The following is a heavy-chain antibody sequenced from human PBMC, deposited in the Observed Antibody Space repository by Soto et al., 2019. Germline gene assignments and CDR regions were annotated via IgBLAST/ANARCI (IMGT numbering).Heavy chain of an antibody. CDR3: ARDLDSYGPQYYFDY. J-gene: IGHJ4*02. Sequence: QVQLVQSGAEVKKPGASVKVSCKASGYTFTGYYMHWVRQAPGQGLEWMGWINPNSGGTNYAQKFQGWVTMTRDTSISTAYMELSRLRSDDTAVYYCARDLDSYGPQYYFDYWGQGTLVTVSS. D-gene: IGHD5-18*01. CDR2: INPNSGGT. V-gene: IGHV1-2*04. CDR1: GYTFTGYY.